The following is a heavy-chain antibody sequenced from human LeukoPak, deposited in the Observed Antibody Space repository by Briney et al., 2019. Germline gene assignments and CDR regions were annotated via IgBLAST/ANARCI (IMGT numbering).Heavy chain of an antibody. J-gene: IGHJ5*01. D-gene: IGHD6-13*01. V-gene: IGHV3-15*01. Sequence: GGSPRLSCAASGFTFSNAWMSWVRQAPGKGLEWLGHIKSKTDGGTTDYAAPVKGRFTFSREDSKNTLYLQMNSLKNEDTAVYYCARQQLVLDSWGQGTLVTVSS. CDR3: ARQQLVLDS. CDR2: IKSKTDGGTT. CDR1: GFTFSNAW.